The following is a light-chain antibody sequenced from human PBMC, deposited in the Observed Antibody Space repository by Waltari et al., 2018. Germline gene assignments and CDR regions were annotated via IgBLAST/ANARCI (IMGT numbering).Light chain of an antibody. CDR2: GAS. J-gene: IGKJ2*01. V-gene: IGKV1-39*01. CDR1: QNIATY. CDR3: QHGYSTLYT. Sequence: DIQMTQSPSSLSASVGDRVTITCRASQNIATYLNWYQQKPGKAPNLLIYGASNLQSGVPSRFSGSGSGTDFTLTFSSLQREDLAIYYCQHGYSTLYTFGQGTNLEIK.